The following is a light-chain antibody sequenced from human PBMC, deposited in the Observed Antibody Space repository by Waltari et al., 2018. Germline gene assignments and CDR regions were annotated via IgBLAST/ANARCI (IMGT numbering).Light chain of an antibody. J-gene: IGKJ2*01. CDR3: QQYRNWPQT. Sequence: EIVMTQSPATLFVSPGARATLSCRASQSISSTLAWYQQKPGQAPRLLMYGASTRATAIPARFSGSGSGTEFALTISSLQSEDSAVYYCQQYRNWPQTFGQGTKLQIK. CDR1: QSISST. V-gene: IGKV3-15*01. CDR2: GAS.